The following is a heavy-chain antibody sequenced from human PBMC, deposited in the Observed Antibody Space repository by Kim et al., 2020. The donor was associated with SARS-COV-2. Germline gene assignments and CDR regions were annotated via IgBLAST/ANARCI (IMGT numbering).Heavy chain of an antibody. CDR3: ARALYSSSSRYYYYGMDV. CDR1: GFTFSRYG. J-gene: IGHJ6*02. V-gene: IGHV3-33*01. CDR2: IWYDGSNK. Sequence: GGSLRLSCAASGFTFSRYGMHWVRQAPGKGLEWVAVIWYDGSNKYYADSVKGRFTISRDNSKNTLYLQMNSLRAEDTAVYYCARALYSSSSRYYYYGMDVGGQGTTVTVSS. D-gene: IGHD6-6*01.